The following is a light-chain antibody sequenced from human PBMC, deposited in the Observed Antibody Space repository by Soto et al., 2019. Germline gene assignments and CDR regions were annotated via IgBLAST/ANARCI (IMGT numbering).Light chain of an antibody. Sequence: QSVLTQPPSVSGAPGQRVTISCTGSSSNIGAGYDVHWYQQLPGTAPKLLMYANSNRPSGVPDRFSGSKSGTSASLAITGLQAEDEAEYYCQSYDTSLSVVFGGGTKLTVL. CDR2: ANS. CDR3: QSYDTSLSVV. CDR1: SSNIGAGYD. J-gene: IGLJ2*01. V-gene: IGLV1-40*01.